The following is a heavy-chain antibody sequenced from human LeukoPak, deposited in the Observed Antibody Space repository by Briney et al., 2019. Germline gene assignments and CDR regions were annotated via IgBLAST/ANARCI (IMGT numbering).Heavy chain of an antibody. J-gene: IGHJ5*02. V-gene: IGHV3-21*01. D-gene: IGHD6-13*01. CDR2: ISSSSSYI. CDR3: ARAKGRSSPVNP. Sequence: GGSLRLSCAASGFTFSSYSMNWVRQAPGKGLEWVSSISSSSSYIYYADSVKGRITISRDNAKNSLYLQMNSLRAEDTAVYYCARAKGRSSPVNPWGQGTLVTVSS. CDR1: GFTFSSYS.